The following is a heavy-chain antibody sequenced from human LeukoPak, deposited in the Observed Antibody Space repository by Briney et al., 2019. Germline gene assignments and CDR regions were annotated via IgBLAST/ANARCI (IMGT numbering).Heavy chain of an antibody. D-gene: IGHD3-9*01. CDR3: AKDHYSTDYDILTGPVGY. J-gene: IGHJ4*02. CDR1: GFTFDDYA. V-gene: IGHV3-9*01. Sequence: GGSLRLSCAASGFTFDDYAMHWVRQAPGKGLEWVSGISWNSGSIGYADSVKGRFTISRDNAKNSLYLQMNSLRAEDTALYYCAKDHYSTDYDILTGPVGYWGQGTLVTVSS. CDR2: ISWNSGSI.